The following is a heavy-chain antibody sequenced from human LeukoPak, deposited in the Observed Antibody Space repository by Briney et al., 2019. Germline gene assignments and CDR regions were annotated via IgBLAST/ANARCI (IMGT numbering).Heavy chain of an antibody. V-gene: IGHV3-74*01. Sequence: GGSPRLSCAASGFTLSSYWMHWVRQAPGKGLVWVSRIKNDGSRTTYADSVKGRFTISRDNAKNTLYLQMNSLRAEDTAVYYCARDPDLSGYSFFDYWGQGTLVTVSS. CDR3: ARDPDLSGYSFFDY. J-gene: IGHJ4*02. CDR2: IKNDGSRT. D-gene: IGHD3-22*01. CDR1: GFTLSSYW.